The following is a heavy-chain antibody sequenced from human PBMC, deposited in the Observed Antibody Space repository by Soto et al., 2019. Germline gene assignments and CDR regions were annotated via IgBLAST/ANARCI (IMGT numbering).Heavy chain of an antibody. D-gene: IGHD4-17*01. CDR2: INHSGST. J-gene: IGHJ5*02. Sequence: SETLSLTCAVYGGSVSGYYWSRIRQPPGKGLEWIGEINHSGSTNYNPSLKSRVTISVDTSKNQFSLKLSSVTAADTAVYYCASRASTVTTSWFDPWGQGTLVTVSS. CDR3: ASRASTVTTSWFDP. CDR1: GGSVSGYY. V-gene: IGHV4-34*01.